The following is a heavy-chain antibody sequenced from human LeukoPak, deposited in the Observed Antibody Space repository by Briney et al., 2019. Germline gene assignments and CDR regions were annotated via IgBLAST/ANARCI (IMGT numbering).Heavy chain of an antibody. J-gene: IGHJ4*02. CDR1: GGSIISSSYY. CDR2: FYYSGST. V-gene: IGHV4-39*01. CDR3: ARHGPVAACTFDY. D-gene: IGHD6-13*01. Sequence: SETLSLLCTVSGGSIISSSYYWGWIRQPPGKGLEWIGRFYYSGSTYTNPCLKSRVTISVDTSKNQFSLKLSSATAAGTALYYCARHGPVAACTFDYWGQGTLVTVYS.